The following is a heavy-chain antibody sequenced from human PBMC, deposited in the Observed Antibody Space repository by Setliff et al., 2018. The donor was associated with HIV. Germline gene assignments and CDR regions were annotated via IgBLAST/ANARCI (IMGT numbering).Heavy chain of an antibody. Sequence: ASVKVSCKSSGYTFTAHHIHWVRQAPGQGLEWMGWISAYNGNTNYAQKLQGRVTMTTDTSSSTAYLDLRSLRSDDTAVYYCARDSDNFWSGYYAAFDYWGQGTLVTVS. D-gene: IGHD3-3*01. V-gene: IGHV1-18*04. CDR1: GYTFTAHH. J-gene: IGHJ4*02. CDR2: ISAYNGNT. CDR3: ARDSDNFWSGYYAAFDY.